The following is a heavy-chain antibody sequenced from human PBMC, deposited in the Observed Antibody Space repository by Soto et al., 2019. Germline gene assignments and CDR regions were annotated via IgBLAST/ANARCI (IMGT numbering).Heavy chain of an antibody. J-gene: IGHJ3*02. CDR1: GYTFTSYG. Sequence: ASVKVSCKASGYTFTSYGISWVRQAPGQGLEWMGWISAYNGNTNYAQKLQGRVTMTTDTSTSTAYMELRSLRSDDTAVYYCARDRTYFTMIVVVQGDAFDIWGQGTMVTVSS. V-gene: IGHV1-18*01. CDR2: ISAYNGNT. CDR3: ARDRTYFTMIVVVQGDAFDI. D-gene: IGHD3-22*01.